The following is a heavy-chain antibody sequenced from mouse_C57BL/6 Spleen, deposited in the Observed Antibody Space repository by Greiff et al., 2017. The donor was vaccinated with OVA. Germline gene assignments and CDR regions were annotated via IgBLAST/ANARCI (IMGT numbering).Heavy chain of an antibody. CDR1: GYTFTSYG. J-gene: IGHJ2*01. Sequence: QVHVKQSGAELARPGASVKLSCKASGYTFTSYGISWVKQRTGQGLEWIGEIYPRSGNTYYNEKFKGKATLTADKSSSTAYMELRSLTSEDSAVYFCARWAHYYGSSYDYWGQGTTLTVSS. CDR3: ARWAHYYGSSYDY. V-gene: IGHV1-81*01. CDR2: IYPRSGNT. D-gene: IGHD1-1*01.